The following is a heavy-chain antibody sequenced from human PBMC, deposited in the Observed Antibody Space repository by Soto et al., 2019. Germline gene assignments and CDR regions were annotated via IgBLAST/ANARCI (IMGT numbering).Heavy chain of an antibody. J-gene: IGHJ6*03. D-gene: IGHD3-10*01. V-gene: IGHV4-34*01. CDR2: INHSGST. Sequence: SETLSLTCAVYGGSFSGYYWSWIRQPPGKGLEWIGEINHSGSTNYNPSLKSRVTISVDTSKNQFSLKLSSVTAADTAVYYCARGIGYYGSGSSGDYYMDVWGKGTTVTVSS. CDR3: ARGIGYYGSGSSGDYYMDV. CDR1: GGSFSGYY.